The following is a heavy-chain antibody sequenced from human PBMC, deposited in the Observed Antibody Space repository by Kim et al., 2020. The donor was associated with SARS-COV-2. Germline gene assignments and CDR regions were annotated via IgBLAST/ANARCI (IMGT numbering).Heavy chain of an antibody. CDR3: ARASDSSSWYVFDY. V-gene: IGHV6-1*01. Sequence: VSVKSRITINPDTTRNQFSLQLNSVTPEDTAVYYCARASDSSSWYVFDYWGQGTLVTVSS. D-gene: IGHD6-13*01. J-gene: IGHJ4*02.